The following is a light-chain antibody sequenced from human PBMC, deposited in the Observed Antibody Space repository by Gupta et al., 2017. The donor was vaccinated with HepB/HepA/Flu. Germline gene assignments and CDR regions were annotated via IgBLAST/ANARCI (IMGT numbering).Light chain of an antibody. V-gene: IGKV4-1*01. Sequence: IVMLHPPYSLAVSLGEWATINCKSSQSVLYSSNNKNHVAWYHEKAGRTPKGLMYWASARDSGVPDPYSGRGSWGAMTRTISRLQAEDVADNFCRQEDNGPWTFGQGTKVEIK. CDR2: WAS. CDR1: QSVLYSSNNKNH. J-gene: IGKJ1*01. CDR3: RQEDNGPWT.